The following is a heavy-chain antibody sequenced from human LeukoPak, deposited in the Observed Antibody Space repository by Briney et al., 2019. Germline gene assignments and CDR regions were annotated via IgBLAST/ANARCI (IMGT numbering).Heavy chain of an antibody. CDR3: ARDRKYYYHMDV. CDR2: IYHSGST. Sequence: SETLSLTCTVSGGSISSGTYYWGWIRQPPGKGLEWIGSIYHSGSTYYNPSLKSRVTISVDTSKNQFSLRLSSLTAADTALYYCARDRKYYYHMDVWGKGTTVTISS. J-gene: IGHJ6*03. D-gene: IGHD1-14*01. V-gene: IGHV4-39*07. CDR1: GGSISSGTYY.